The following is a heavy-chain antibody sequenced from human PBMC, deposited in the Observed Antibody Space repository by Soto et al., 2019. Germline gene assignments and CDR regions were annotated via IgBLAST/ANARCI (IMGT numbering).Heavy chain of an antibody. CDR2: ISYDGSNK. Sequence: GGSLRLSCAASGFTFSSYAMHWVRQAPGKGLEWVAVISYDGSNKYYADSVKGRFTISRDNSKNTLYLQMNSLRAEDTAVYYCARDRSRVVAPSTYYYYYGMDVWGQGTTVTVSS. CDR1: GFTFSSYA. CDR3: ARDRSRVVAPSTYYYYYGMDV. V-gene: IGHV3-30-3*01. D-gene: IGHD2-15*01. J-gene: IGHJ6*02.